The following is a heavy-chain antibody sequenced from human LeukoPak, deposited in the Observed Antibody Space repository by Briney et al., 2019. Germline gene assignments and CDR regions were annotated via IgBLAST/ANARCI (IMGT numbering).Heavy chain of an antibody. CDR3: ARGPYSYDSSGAFDI. Sequence: SQTLSLTCTVSGDSISSGDYYWIWIRQPAGKGLEWIGRISSSGSTNYNPSLKSRVTISVDTSKNQFSLKLSSVTAADTAVYFCARGPYSYDSSGAFDIWGQGTMVTVSS. J-gene: IGHJ3*02. V-gene: IGHV4-61*02. D-gene: IGHD3-22*01. CDR1: GDSISSGDYY. CDR2: ISSSGST.